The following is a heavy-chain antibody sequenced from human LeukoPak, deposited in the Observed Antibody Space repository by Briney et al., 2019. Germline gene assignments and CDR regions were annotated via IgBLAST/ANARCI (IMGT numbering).Heavy chain of an antibody. V-gene: IGHV1-8*01. CDR1: GYTFTSYD. D-gene: IGHD3-3*01. CDR3: ARGRDWRYNWFDP. J-gene: IGHJ5*02. CDR2: MNPNSGNT. Sequence: ASVKVSCKASGYTFTSYDINWVRQATGQGLEWMGWMNPNSGNTGYAQKFQGRVTMTRNTSMSTAYMELSSLRSEDTAVYYCARGRDWRYNWFDPWGQGTLVTVSS.